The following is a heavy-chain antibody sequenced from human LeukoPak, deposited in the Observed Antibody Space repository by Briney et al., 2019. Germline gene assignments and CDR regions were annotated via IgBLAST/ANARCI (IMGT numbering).Heavy chain of an antibody. Sequence: GESLKISCKGSGYSFTSYWIGWVRQMPGKGLEWMGIIYPGDSDTRYSPSFQGQVTISADKSISTAYLQWSSLKASDTAMYYCARHLMVGATLSFDPWAREPWSPSPQ. CDR1: GYSFTSYW. CDR3: ARHLMVGATLSFDP. J-gene: IGHJ5*02. D-gene: IGHD1-26*01. V-gene: IGHV5-51*01. CDR2: IYPGDSDT.